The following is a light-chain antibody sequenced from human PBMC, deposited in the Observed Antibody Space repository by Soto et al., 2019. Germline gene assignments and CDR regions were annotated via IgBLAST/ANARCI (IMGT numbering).Light chain of an antibody. CDR2: GNT. CDR1: SSNIGAGYD. Sequence: QSVLTQPPSVSGAPGQRVTISCTGSSSNIGAGYDVHWYQQLPGTAPKLLIYGNTHRPSGVPDRFSGSTSATSASLAITGLQTQDEADYYCQSFDSSLTGLIFGGGTKLTVL. J-gene: IGLJ2*01. V-gene: IGLV1-40*01. CDR3: QSFDSSLTGLI.